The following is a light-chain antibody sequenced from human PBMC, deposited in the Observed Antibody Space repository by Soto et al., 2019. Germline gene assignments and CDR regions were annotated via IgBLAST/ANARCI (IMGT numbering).Light chain of an antibody. J-gene: IGKJ4*01. CDR1: QDIRNY. V-gene: IGKV1-33*01. CDR2: DAS. CDR3: QQYDSVPLT. Sequence: DIQMTQSPSSLSASVGDRVTITCQASQDIRNYLHWYQQKPGKAPKLLIYDASTLRTGVPARFSGSGSGTDFSFSISSLHPEDIATYYCQQYDSVPLTFGGGTKVDLK.